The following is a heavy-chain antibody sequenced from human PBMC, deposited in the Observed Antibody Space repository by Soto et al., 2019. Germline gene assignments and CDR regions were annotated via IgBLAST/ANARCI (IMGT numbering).Heavy chain of an antibody. CDR2: ISDSGST. V-gene: IGHV3-23*01. CDR1: GFTFSTSA. D-gene: IGHD2-2*03. J-gene: IGHJ1*01. Sequence: EVQLLESGGGLVQPGGSLRLSCEASGFTFSTSAMSWVRQAPGKGLEWVSNISDSGSTYYADSVKGRFTISSDNSKNTLYVQMNSLRADQTAVFYWANVWGEDGYCTRTNWLYYFQHWGQGDLVTVSS. CDR3: ANVWGEDGYCTRTNWLYYFQH.